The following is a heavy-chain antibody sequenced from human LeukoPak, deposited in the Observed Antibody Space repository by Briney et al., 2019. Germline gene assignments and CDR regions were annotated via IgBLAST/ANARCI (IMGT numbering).Heavy chain of an antibody. V-gene: IGHV3-48*04. J-gene: IGHJ4*02. D-gene: IGHD2-21*01. CDR2: ITTGSRTI. CDR1: GFTFSRYS. CDR3: ARDDSFCGGDCYSSYFDY. Sequence: GGSLRLSCAASGFTFSRYSMNWVRQAPGRGLEWVSYITTGSRTIYYADSVKGRFTISRDNAKNSLFLQMSSLRAEDTAVYYCARDDSFCGGDCYSSYFDYWGQGTLVTVSS.